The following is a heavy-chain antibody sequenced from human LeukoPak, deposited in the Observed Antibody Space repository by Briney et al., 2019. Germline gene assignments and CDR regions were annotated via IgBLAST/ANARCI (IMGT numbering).Heavy chain of an antibody. V-gene: IGHV3-30*02. CDR3: AKDRTAAGDYEDY. CDR2: IRYDGSVK. J-gene: IGHJ4*02. D-gene: IGHD6-13*01. Sequence: PGVSLRLSCVASGFSFRSFVMHWVRQAPGKGLDWVACIRYDGSVKYYADSVKGRFTISRDNPKNTLFLQMNSLRPEDTAVYYCAKDRTAAGDYEDYWGQGTLVTVSS. CDR1: GFSFRSFV.